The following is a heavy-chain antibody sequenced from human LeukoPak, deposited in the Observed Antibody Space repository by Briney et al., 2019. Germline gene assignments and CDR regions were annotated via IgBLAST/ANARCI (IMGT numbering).Heavy chain of an antibody. CDR2: LRGDGET. CDR3: AKASRVSDADAVW. J-gene: IGHJ4*02. V-gene: IGHV3-23*01. CDR1: GFVFSSYA. D-gene: IGHD3-10*01. Sequence: GGSLRLSCAASGFVFSSYAMSWVRQTPARGLEWVSSLRGDGETFYADSVKGRFTLSRDDSRNTVYLQLNNLRVEDTAIYYCAKASRVSDADAVWWGQGTPVTVSS.